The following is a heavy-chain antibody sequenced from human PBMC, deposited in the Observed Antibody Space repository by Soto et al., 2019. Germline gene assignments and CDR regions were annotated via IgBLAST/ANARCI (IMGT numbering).Heavy chain of an antibody. J-gene: IGHJ4*02. Sequence: QMQLVESGGNLVKPGGSLRLSCSGSGFSFGDYYMNWIRKAPGKGLEWVSYISSGGNTISYSDSVKGRFTISRDNAKKSVYLEMDSLRPEDTAVYYYARRLFLDVWGQGTLVTVSS. CDR2: ISSGGNTI. CDR1: GFSFGDYY. V-gene: IGHV3-11*01. CDR3: ARRLFLDV. D-gene: IGHD2-21*01.